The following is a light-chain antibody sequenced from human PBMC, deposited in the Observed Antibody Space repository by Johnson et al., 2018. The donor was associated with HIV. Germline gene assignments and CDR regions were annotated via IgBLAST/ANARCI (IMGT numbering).Light chain of an antibody. CDR2: DNN. Sequence: QSVLTQPPSVSAAPGQKVTISCSGSSSNIGNNYVSWYQQLPGTAPKLLIYDNNKRPSGIPDRFSGSKSGTSATLGITGLQTGDEADYYCGTWDSSLSAAYVFGTGTTITVI. V-gene: IGLV1-51*01. CDR1: SSNIGNNY. J-gene: IGLJ1*01. CDR3: GTWDSSLSAAYV.